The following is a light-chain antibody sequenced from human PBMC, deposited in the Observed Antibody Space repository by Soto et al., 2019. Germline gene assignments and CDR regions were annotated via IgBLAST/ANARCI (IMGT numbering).Light chain of an antibody. V-gene: IGKV3-15*01. CDR3: QQYNNWSPWT. Sequence: EIVMTQSPATLSVSPGERDTLSCRASQSVSSNLAWYQQKPGQAPRLLIYGESTRATGIPARFSGSGSGTEVTLTICSLQSEDFAVYYCQQYNNWSPWTFGQGTKVEIK. CDR1: QSVSSN. CDR2: GES. J-gene: IGKJ1*01.